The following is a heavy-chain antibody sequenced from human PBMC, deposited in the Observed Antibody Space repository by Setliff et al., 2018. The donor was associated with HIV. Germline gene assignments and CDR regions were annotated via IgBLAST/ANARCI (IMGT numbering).Heavy chain of an antibody. J-gene: IGHJ4*02. CDR3: ATWRGVGATA. CDR1: GGSLSGDY. CDR2: INHRGST. D-gene: IGHD1-26*01. Sequence: SETLSLTCVVYGGSLSGDYWSWIRRAQGKGLEWIGEINHRGSTNYNPSFKSRVTIPPDTSKNQFSLKMDSVTAADTAVYYCATWRGVGATAWGQGTLVTVSS. V-gene: IGHV4-34*01.